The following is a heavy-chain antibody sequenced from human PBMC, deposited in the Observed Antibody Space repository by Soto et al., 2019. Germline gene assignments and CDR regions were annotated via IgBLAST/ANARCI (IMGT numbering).Heavy chain of an antibody. V-gene: IGHV1-18*01. J-gene: IGHJ6*03. D-gene: IGHD3-3*01. Sequence: QVQLVQSGAEVKRPGASVKVSCKASGSSFTSYGISWVRQAPGQGLEWMGWISGYNGHPTYAQKVQDRVTMTTDTSTSTAYMELRSLRSDDTPVYYCARRVYDDLYYMDVWGKGTTVTVSS. CDR2: ISGYNGHP. CDR3: ARRVYDDLYYMDV. CDR1: GSSFTSYG.